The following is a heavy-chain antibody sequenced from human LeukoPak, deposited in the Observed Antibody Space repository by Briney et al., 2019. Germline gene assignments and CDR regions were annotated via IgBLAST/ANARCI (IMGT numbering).Heavy chain of an antibody. CDR2: IIPIFGTA. D-gene: IGHD2-2*02. V-gene: IGHV1-69*13. CDR1: GYTFTSYG. Sequence: GASVKVSCKASGYTFTSYGISWVRQAPGQGLEWMGGIIPIFGTANYAQKFQGRVTITADESTSTAYMELSSLRSEDTAVYYCARPNGEGRVPEPDIVVVPAAIYAFGIWGQGTMVTVSS. J-gene: IGHJ3*02. CDR3: ARPNGEGRVPEPDIVVVPAAIYAFGI.